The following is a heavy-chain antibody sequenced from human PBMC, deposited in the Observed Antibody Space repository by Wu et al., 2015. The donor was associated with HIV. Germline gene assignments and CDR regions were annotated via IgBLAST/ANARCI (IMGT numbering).Heavy chain of an antibody. CDR3: ARDRRDILTGPYEGADY. CDR2: ISAYNGNT. V-gene: IGHV1-18*01. Sequence: QVQLVQSGAEVKKPGASVKVSCKASGYTFTSYGISWVRQAPGQGLEWMGWISAYNGNTNYAQKLQGRVTMTTDTSTSTAYMELRSLRSDDTAVYYCARDRRDILTGPYEGADYWGQGTLVTVSS. CDR1: GYTFTSYG. J-gene: IGHJ4*02. D-gene: IGHD3-9*01.